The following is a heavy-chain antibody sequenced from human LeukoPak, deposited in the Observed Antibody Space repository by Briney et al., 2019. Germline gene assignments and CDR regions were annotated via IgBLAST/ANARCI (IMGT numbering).Heavy chain of an antibody. D-gene: IGHD3-10*02. CDR3: AELGITMIGGV. Sequence: GGSLRLSCAASGFSFSSDNMNWVRQAPGKGLEWVSSISSSSSYIYYADSVKGRFTISRDNAKNSVYLQMNSLRVEDTAVYYCAELGITMIGGVWGKGTTVTISS. CDR1: GFSFSSDN. V-gene: IGHV3-21*01. J-gene: IGHJ6*04. CDR2: ISSSSSYI.